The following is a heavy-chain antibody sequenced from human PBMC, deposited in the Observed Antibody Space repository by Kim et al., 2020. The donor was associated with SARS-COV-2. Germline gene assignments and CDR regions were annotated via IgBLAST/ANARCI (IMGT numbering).Heavy chain of an antibody. CDR3: ARDHEATNHYDIFLSPEKDFDY. CDR1: GFTFSSYS. V-gene: IGHV3-21*01. D-gene: IGHD3-9*01. J-gene: IGHJ4*02. CDR2: ISSSSSYI. Sequence: GGSLRLSCAASGFTFSSYSMNWVRQAPGKGLEWVSSISSSSSYIYYADSVKGRFTISRDNAKNSLYLQMNSLRAEDTAVYYCARDHEATNHYDIFLSPEKDFDYWGQGTLVTVSS.